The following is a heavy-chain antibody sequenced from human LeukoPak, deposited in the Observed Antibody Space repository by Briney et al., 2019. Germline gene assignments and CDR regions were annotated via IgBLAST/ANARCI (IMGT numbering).Heavy chain of an antibody. J-gene: IGHJ4*02. CDR2: INPSGGST. CDR3: ARDHSYYGSSGSLGY. D-gene: IGHD3-22*01. CDR1: GYTFTSYY. V-gene: IGHV1-46*01. Sequence: SVKVSCKASGYTFTSYYMHWVRQAPGQGLEWMGIINPSGGSTSYTQKFQGRVTMTRDTSTSTVYMELSSLRSEDTAVYYCARDHSYYGSSGSLGYWGQGTLVTVSS.